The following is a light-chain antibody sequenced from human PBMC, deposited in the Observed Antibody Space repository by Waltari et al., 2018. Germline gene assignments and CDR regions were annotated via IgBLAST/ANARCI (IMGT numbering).Light chain of an antibody. CDR2: EAT. Sequence: QSALTQPASVSGSPGQSITISCTGTTSDIGAYNLISWYQQYPGRVPKLILYEATKRPSWVSDRFSGSKSGNTASLTISGLLAEDEADYYCCSYTGTATFLLFGGGTKLTVL. CDR3: CSYTGTATFLL. V-gene: IGLV2-23*02. J-gene: IGLJ2*01. CDR1: TSDIGAYNL.